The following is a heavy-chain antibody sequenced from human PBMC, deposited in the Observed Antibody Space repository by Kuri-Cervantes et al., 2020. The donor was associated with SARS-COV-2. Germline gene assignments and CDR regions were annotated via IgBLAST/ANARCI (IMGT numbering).Heavy chain of an antibody. J-gene: IGHJ4*02. CDR3: ARDSISGWFSY. CDR1: GFTFSSYA. V-gene: IGHV3-30-3*01. Sequence: GESLKISCTASGFTFSSYAMHWVRQAPGKGLEWVAVISYDGSNKYYADSVKGRFTISRDNSKNTLYLQINSLRAEDTAVYYCARDSISGWFSYWGQGTLVTVSS. D-gene: IGHD6-19*01. CDR2: ISYDGSNK.